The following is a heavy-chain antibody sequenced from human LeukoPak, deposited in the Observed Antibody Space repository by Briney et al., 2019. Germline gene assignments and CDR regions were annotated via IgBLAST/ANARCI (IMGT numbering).Heavy chain of an antibody. V-gene: IGHV3-30*02. D-gene: IGHD3-9*01. Sequence: PGGSLRLSCAASGFTFSRYGMHWVRQAPGKGLEWVSFTRFDGKNKYYADSVKGRSTISKDSSKNTLDLQMNSLRTEDTAVYYCASGSQYNILTGFIVGAMDDFDYWGQGTLVTVSS. J-gene: IGHJ4*02. CDR3: ASGSQYNILTGFIVGAMDDFDY. CDR1: GFTFSRYG. CDR2: TRFDGKNK.